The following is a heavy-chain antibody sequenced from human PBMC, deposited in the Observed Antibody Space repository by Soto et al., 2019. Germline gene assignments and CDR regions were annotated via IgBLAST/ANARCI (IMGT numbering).Heavy chain of an antibody. CDR1: GYSFTTYW. CDR3: ARPDTSGKRAYFYGMDV. V-gene: IGHV5-51*01. CDR2: IYPGDSDT. D-gene: IGHD6-19*01. J-gene: IGHJ6*02. Sequence: PGESLKISCQGSGYSFTTYWIAWVRQMPGKGLEWMGIIYPGDSDTRYSPSFQGQVTISADKSLSTAYLRWSSLKAPDTALYYCARPDTSGKRAYFYGMDVWGQGTTVTVSS.